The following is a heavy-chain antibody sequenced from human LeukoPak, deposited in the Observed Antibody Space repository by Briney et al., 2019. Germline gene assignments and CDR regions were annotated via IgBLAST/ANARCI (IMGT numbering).Heavy chain of an antibody. J-gene: IGHJ5*02. CDR2: IMPLFGTA. Sequence: SVKVSCKASGGTFSSYAISWVRQAPGQGLEWLGGIMPLFGTAGYAQKFQGRVTITKDESTRTVYLELTSLTSDGTAVYYCARDVHGDYGSGWFDPWGQGTLVSVSS. CDR3: ARDVHGDYGSGWFDP. CDR1: GGTFSSYA. V-gene: IGHV1-69*05. D-gene: IGHD4-17*01.